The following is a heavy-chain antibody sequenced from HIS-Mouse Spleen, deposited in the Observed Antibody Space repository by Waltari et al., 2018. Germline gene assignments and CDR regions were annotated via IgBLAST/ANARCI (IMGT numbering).Heavy chain of an antibody. CDR2: IYYSGSN. J-gene: IGHJ2*01. D-gene: IGHD6-13*01. CDR1: GGSIRSSSYY. V-gene: IGHV4-39*07. Sequence: QLQLQESGPGLVKPSETLSLTCTVSGGSIRSSSYYWGWIRQHPGKGLEWIGRIYYSGSNPFYPSLKSRVTRTVDTSKDQFSLKLSSVTAADTAVYYCARVIPYSSSWDDWYFDLWGRGTLVTVSS. CDR3: ARVIPYSSSWDDWYFDL.